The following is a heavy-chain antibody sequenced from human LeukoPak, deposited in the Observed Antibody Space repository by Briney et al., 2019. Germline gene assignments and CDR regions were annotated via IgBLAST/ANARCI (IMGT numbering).Heavy chain of an antibody. J-gene: IGHJ4*02. CDR2: IYYSGST. D-gene: IGHD1-26*01. V-gene: IGHV4-38-2*02. CDR1: GYSISSGYY. CDR3: ARQSVGALCVDY. Sequence: SETLSLTCTVSGYSISSGYYWGWIRQPPGKGLEWIGSIYYSGSTYYNPSLKSRVTISVDTSKNQFSLKLSSVTAADTAVYYCARQSVGALCVDYWGQGTLVTVSS.